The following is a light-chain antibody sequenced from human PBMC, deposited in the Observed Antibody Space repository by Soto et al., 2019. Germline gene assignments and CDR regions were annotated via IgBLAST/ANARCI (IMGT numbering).Light chain of an antibody. CDR3: RSYDSRLSGWV. J-gene: IGLJ3*02. CDR2: GNS. CDR1: SSNIGAGYD. V-gene: IGLV1-40*01. Sequence: QSVLTQPPSVSGAPGQRVTISCTGSSSNIGAGYDVHWYQQLPGTAPKLLIYGNSNRPSGVPDRFSGSKSGTSASLAITGLRAEDEADYYCRSYDSRLSGWVFGGGTKLTVL.